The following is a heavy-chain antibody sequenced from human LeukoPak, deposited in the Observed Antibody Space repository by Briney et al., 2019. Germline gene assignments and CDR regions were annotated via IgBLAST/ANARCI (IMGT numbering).Heavy chain of an antibody. CDR3: ARARNDYDTSSFSALDY. V-gene: IGHV3-33*01. J-gene: IGHJ4*02. CDR1: GFTFSSYG. CDR2: IWYDGSNI. Sequence: GGSLRLSCAASGFTFSSYGMHWVRQAPGKGLEWVAVIWYDGSNIYYADPVKGRFAISRDNSKNTRYLQINSLRAEDTAVYYCARARNDYDTSSFSALDYWGQGTLVTVSS. D-gene: IGHD3-22*01.